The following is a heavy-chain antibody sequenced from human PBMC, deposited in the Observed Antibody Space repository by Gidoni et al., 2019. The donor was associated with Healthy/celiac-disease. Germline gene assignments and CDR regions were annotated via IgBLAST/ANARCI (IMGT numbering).Heavy chain of an antibody. CDR2: IYYSGST. CDR3: ARLERGGYCSGGSCQPDY. V-gene: IGHV4-59*01. J-gene: IGHJ4*02. D-gene: IGHD2-15*01. Sequence: QVQLQESGPGLVKPSETLSLTCTVSGGSISSYYWSWIRQPPGKGLEWIGYIYYSGSTNYNPSLKSRVTISVDTSKNQFSLKLSSVTAADTAVYYCARLERGGYCSGGSCQPDYWGQGTLVTVSS. CDR1: GGSISSYY.